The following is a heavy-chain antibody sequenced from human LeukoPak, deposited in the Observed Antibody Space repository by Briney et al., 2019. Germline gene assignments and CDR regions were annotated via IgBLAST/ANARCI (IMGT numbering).Heavy chain of an antibody. D-gene: IGHD4-23*01. CDR2: ITRTGGT. V-gene: IGHV4-38-2*02. CDR3: ARQYDGNLYLLYMDV. J-gene: IGHJ6*03. Sequence: SETLSLTCTVSGYSISSGYLWGWIRQAPGKGLEWIASITRTGGTYYSPSLKSRVTISVDTSRNQFSLSPTSVTAPDAAVYFCARQYDGNLYLLYMDVWGKGTTVTVSS. CDR1: GYSISSGYL.